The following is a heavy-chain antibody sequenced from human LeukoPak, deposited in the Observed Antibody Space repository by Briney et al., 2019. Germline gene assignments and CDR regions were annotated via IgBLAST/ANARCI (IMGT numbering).Heavy chain of an antibody. Sequence: ASVKVSCKASGYTFTTYYIHWVRQAPGQGLEWMGIISPSGGGTTYAQKFQGRVTMTRDMSTSTVYMEVSSLKSEDTAVYYCARDQVGASLDYWGQGTLVTASS. CDR2: ISPSGGGT. V-gene: IGHV1-46*01. CDR1: GYTFTTYY. J-gene: IGHJ4*02. D-gene: IGHD1-26*01. CDR3: ARDQVGASLDY.